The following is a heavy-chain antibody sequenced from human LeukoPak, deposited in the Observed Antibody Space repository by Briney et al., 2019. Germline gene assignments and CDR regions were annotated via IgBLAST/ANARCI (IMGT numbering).Heavy chain of an antibody. Sequence: PGGSLRLSCAASGFTFSSYSMDWVRQAPGKGLEWVSSISSSGSYIYYADSVKGRFTISRDNAKNSLYLQMNSLRAEDTAVYYCARDPIFCSSTSCSHLYYFDYWGQGTLVTVSS. D-gene: IGHD2-2*01. CDR2: ISSSGSYI. CDR3: ARDPIFCSSTSCSHLYYFDY. J-gene: IGHJ4*02. V-gene: IGHV3-21*01. CDR1: GFTFSSYS.